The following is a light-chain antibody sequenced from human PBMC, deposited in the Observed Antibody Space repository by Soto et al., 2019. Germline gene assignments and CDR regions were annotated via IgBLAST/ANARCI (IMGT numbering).Light chain of an antibody. Sequence: DIPMTQSPSTLSASVGDRVTITCRASQSISSWLAWYQQKPGKAPKLLIYDASSLESGVPSRFSGSGSGTEFTLTISSLQPDDFATYYCHQYTTFGQGTKVDIK. CDR2: DAS. V-gene: IGKV1-5*01. J-gene: IGKJ1*01. CDR1: QSISSW. CDR3: HQYTT.